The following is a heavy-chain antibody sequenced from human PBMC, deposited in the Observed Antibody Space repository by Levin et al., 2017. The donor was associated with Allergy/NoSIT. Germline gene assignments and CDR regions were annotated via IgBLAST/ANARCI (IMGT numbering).Heavy chain of an antibody. D-gene: IGHD1-1*01. J-gene: IGHJ3*01. CDR2: ITGGGFNT. V-gene: IGHV3-23*01. CDR3: AKKQGGTSGFSFDV. Sequence: LSLTCAVSGFPISEYAMAWVRQAPGKGLEWVSVITGGGFNTYYGDSVKGRFTVSRDDSKDTLYLELNSLGGEDTAVYYCAKKQGGTSGFSFDVWGQGTMVTVSS. CDR1: GFPISEYA.